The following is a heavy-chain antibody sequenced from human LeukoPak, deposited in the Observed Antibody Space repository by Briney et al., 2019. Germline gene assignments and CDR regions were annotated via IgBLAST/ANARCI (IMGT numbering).Heavy chain of an antibody. CDR3: AHRTGGKSNFDY. D-gene: IGHD3-16*01. Sequence: SGPTLVKPTQTLTLTCTFSGFSLSTNKVAVGWIRQPPGKALEWLAIIYWDDDKRYSPFLKSRLTITKDTSRNQVVLTMTNMDPMDTATYYCAHRTGGKSNFDYWGQGTLVTVSS. V-gene: IGHV2-5*02. J-gene: IGHJ4*02. CDR2: IYWDDDK. CDR1: GFSLSTNKVA.